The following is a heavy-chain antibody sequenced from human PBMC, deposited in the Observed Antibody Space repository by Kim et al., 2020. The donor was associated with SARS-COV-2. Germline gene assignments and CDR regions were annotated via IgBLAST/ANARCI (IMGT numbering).Heavy chain of an antibody. CDR1: GGSISSSSYY. CDR3: ASPGWLQPFGY. D-gene: IGHD5-18*01. V-gene: IGHV4-39*01. CDR2: IYYSGST. J-gene: IGHJ4*02. Sequence: SETLSLTCTVSGGSISSSSYYWGWIHQPPGKGLEWIGSIYYSGSTYYNPSLKSRVTISVDTSKNQFSLKLSSVTAADTAVYYCASPGWLQPFGYWGQGTLVTVSS.